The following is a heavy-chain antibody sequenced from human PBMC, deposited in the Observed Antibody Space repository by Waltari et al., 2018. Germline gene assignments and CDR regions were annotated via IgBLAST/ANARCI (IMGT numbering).Heavy chain of an antibody. V-gene: IGHV1-8*03. CDR1: GYTFPSYD. CDR2: MNPNSGNT. D-gene: IGHD3-10*01. J-gene: IGHJ5*02. Sequence: QAQLVQSGAEVKKPGASVKVSCKASGYTFPSYDIHWVRQATGQGLEWMGWMNPNSGNTGYAQKFQGRVTITRNTAISTAYMELSSLRSEDTAVYYGARDQMYSGSYYSWGQGTLVTVSS. CDR3: ARDQMYSGSYYS.